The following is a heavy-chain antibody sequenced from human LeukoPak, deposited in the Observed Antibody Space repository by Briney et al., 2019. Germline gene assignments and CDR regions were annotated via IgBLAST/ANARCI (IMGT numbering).Heavy chain of an antibody. CDR2: IYYSGST. CDR1: GGSISSYY. Sequence: SETLSLTCTVSGGSISSYYWSWIRQPPGKGLEWIGDIYYSGSTNYNPSLKSRVTISVDTSKNQFSLKLSSVTAADTAVYYCARALGYCSGGSCYSDVVDIWGQGTMVTVSS. J-gene: IGHJ3*02. CDR3: ARALGYCSGGSCYSDVVDI. V-gene: IGHV4-59*01. D-gene: IGHD2-15*01.